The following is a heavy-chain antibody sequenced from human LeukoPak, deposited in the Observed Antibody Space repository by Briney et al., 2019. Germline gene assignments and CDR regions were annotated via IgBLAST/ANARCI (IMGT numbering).Heavy chain of an antibody. CDR2: ISGGGDTT. D-gene: IGHD6-25*01. CDR1: GFSFSSYT. V-gene: IGHV3-23*01. CDR3: ARDSATSGYLDY. Sequence: PGGSLRPSCSASGFSFSSYTMTWVRQAPGKGPEWVSIISGGGDTTFYTDSVKGRFTISRDNSKNTLYLQMNSLRAEDTAVYYCARDSATSGYLDYWGQGTLVTVSS. J-gene: IGHJ4*02.